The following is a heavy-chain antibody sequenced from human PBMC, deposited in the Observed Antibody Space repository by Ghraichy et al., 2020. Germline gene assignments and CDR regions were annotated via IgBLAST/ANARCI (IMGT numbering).Heavy chain of an antibody. CDR2: INAGKGTT. V-gene: IGHV1-3*01. D-gene: IGHD1-26*01. CDR1: AYTFTNYA. J-gene: IGHJ4*02. CDR3: AKDSGTSFFDY. Sequence: ASVKVSCKTSAYTFTNYAIHWLRQAPGQRLEWMGWINAGKGTTKYSQRLQGRVTITSDTSASTVYMELSSLRSEDTVVYYCAKDSGTSFFDYWGQVTRVTVSS.